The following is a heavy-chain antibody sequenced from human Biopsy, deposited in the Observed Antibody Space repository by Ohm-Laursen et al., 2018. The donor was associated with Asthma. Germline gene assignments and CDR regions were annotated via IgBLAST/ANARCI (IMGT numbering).Heavy chain of an antibody. J-gene: IGHJ6*02. CDR2: LIPVLGTP. Sequence: SVKVSCKASGDSFSNYAISWVRQAPGQGLEWMGGLIPVLGTPDQAQMFEGRVTITADESTSTAYMELSRLSSEDTAVYYCARGYSGSDRIVYYYSGLEVWGQGTTVTVSS. CDR3: ARGYSGSDRIVYYYSGLEV. V-gene: IGHV1-69*13. D-gene: IGHD5-12*01. CDR1: GDSFSNYA.